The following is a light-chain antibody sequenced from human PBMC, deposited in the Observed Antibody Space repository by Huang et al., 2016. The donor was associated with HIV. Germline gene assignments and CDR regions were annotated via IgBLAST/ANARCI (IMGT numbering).Light chain of an antibody. CDR3: QHYGTSPQT. CDR2: VAS. J-gene: IGKJ2*01. Sequence: EIVLTQSPGTLSLSPGEGATLSCRASQSINNNYLAWFQQKPGQPPRLLIYVASSRDTGVPDRVTGRGSGTDFNLTINRLETEDFAMYFCQHYGTSPQTFGQGTKLEIK. CDR1: QSINNNY. V-gene: IGKV3-20*01.